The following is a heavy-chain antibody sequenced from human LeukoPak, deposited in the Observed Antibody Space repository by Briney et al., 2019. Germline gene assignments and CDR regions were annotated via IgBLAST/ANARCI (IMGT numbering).Heavy chain of an antibody. CDR1: GNTLTAIY. Sequence: SGNASCMVSGNTLTAIYTHWERHPPEHGIGWRAWIWPNSGGTNYAQKFQGRVTMTRDTSITTAYMELSRLRSDDTAMYYCARGPVAGDVSFDYWDQGTLVTVSS. CDR2: IWPNSGGT. D-gene: IGHD6-19*01. V-gene: IGHV1-2*02. J-gene: IGHJ4*02. CDR3: ARGPVAGDVSFDY.